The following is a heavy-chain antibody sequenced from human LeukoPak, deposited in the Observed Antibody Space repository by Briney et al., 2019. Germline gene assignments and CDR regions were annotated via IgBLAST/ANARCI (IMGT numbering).Heavy chain of an antibody. CDR1: GGTFSSYA. CDR2: IIPIFGTA. Sequence: SVKVSCKASGGTFSSYAISWVRQAPGQGLEWMGGIIPIFGTANYAQKFQGRVTITTDESTSTAYMELSSLRSEDTAVYYCASSSGGTTVTPYFDYWGQGTLVTVCS. D-gene: IGHD4-17*01. CDR3: ASSSGGTTVTPYFDY. V-gene: IGHV1-69*05. J-gene: IGHJ4*02.